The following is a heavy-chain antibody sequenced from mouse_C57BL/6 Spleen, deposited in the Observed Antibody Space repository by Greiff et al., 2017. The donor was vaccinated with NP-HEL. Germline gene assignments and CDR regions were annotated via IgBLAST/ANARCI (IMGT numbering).Heavy chain of an antibody. CDR3: ARDYYGSSLAY. D-gene: IGHD1-1*01. CDR1: GFSLTSYG. V-gene: IGHV2-2*01. J-gene: IGHJ3*01. Sequence: VKLVESGPGLVQPSQSLSITCTVSGFSLTSYGVHWVRQSPGKGLEWLGVIWSGGSTDYNAAFISRLSISKDNSKSQVFFKMNSLQADDTAIYYCARDYYGSSLAYWGQGTLVTVSA. CDR2: IWSGGST.